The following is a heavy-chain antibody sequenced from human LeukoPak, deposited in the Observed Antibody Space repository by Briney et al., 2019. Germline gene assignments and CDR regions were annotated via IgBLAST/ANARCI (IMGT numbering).Heavy chain of an antibody. Sequence: GGSLRLSCAASGFTVSSNYMSWVRQAPGKGLEWVSVIYSGGSTYYADSVKGRFTISRDNSKNTLYLQMNSLRAEDTAVYYCARETTGYSSSWFGYWGQGTLVTVSS. J-gene: IGHJ5*01. V-gene: IGHV3-66*01. D-gene: IGHD6-13*01. CDR2: IYSGGST. CDR1: GFTVSSNY. CDR3: ARETTGYSSSWFGY.